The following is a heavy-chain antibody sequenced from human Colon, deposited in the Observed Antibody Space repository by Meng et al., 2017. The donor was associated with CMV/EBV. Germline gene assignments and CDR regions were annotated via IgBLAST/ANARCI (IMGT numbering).Heavy chain of an antibody. CDR3: ARAGDDYFDL. V-gene: IGHV1-2*02. CDR2: INPNMGGP. CDR1: GYTFTGYK. D-gene: IGHD5-24*01. Sequence: ASVKVSCKASGYTFTGYKIHWVRQAPGQGLEWMGWINPNMGGPTYAQKFKGRVTVTRDTSISTVYMEVNSLTSDDTAVYYCARAGDDYFDLWGQGTLVTSPQ. J-gene: IGHJ4*02.